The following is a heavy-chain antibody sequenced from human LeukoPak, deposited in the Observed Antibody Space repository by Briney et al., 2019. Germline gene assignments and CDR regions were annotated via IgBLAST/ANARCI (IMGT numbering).Heavy chain of an antibody. CDR3: AGSSGYYPSGNDY. CDR1: GFTVSSNY. CDR2: IYSGGST. V-gene: IGHV3-53*01. Sequence: PGGSLRLSCAASGFTVSSNYMSWVRQAPGKGLEWVSVIYSGGSTYYADSVKGRFTISRDNSKNTLYLQMNSLRAEDTAAYYCAGSSGYYPSGNDYWGQGTLVTVSS. D-gene: IGHD3-22*01. J-gene: IGHJ4*02.